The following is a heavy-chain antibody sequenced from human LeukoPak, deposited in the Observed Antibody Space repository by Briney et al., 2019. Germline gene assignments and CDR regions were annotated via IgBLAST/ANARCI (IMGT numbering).Heavy chain of an antibody. CDR1: GGSISSYY. Sequence: PSETLFLTCTVSGGSISSYYWSWIRQPPGKGLEWIGYIYYSGSTNYNPSLKSRVTISVDTSKNQFSLKLSSVTAADTAVYYCARGGCSSTSCPDAFDIWGQGTVVTVSS. CDR3: ARGGCSSTSCPDAFDI. D-gene: IGHD2-2*01. J-gene: IGHJ3*02. V-gene: IGHV4-59*01. CDR2: IYYSGST.